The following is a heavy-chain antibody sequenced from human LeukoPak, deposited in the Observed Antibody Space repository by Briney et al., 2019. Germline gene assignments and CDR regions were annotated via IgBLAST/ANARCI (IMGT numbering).Heavy chain of an antibody. CDR1: GGSFSGYY. V-gene: IGHV4-34*01. D-gene: IGHD3-3*01. CDR3: ARGRDDFWSGYYSGPCYFDY. CDR2: INHSGST. J-gene: IGHJ4*02. Sequence: SETLSLTCAVYGGSFSGYYWSWIRQPPGMGLEWIGEINHSGSTNYNPSLKSRVTISVDTSKNQFSLKLSSVTAADTAVYYCARGRDDFWSGYYSGPCYFDYWGQGTLVTVSS.